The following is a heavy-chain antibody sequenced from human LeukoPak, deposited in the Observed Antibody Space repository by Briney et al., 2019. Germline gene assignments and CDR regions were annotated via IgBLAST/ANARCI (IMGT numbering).Heavy chain of an antibody. V-gene: IGHV3-30-3*01. J-gene: IGHJ4*02. CDR3: AKVGDGYNYNPPYYFDY. Sequence: GGSLRLSCAASGFTFSSYAMHWVRQAPGKGLEWVAVISYDGSNKYYADSVKGRFTISRDNAKNSLYLQMNSLRAEDTALYYCAKVGDGYNYNPPYYFDYWGQGTLVTVSS. D-gene: IGHD5-24*01. CDR2: ISYDGSNK. CDR1: GFTFSSYA.